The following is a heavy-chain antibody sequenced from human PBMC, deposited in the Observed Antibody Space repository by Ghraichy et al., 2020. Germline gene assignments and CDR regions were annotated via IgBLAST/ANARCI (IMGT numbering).Heavy chain of an antibody. J-gene: IGHJ4*02. V-gene: IGHV4-34*01. D-gene: IGHD6-19*01. Sequence: SETLSLTCAVYGGSFSGYYWSWIRQPPGKGLEWIGEINHSGSTNYNPSLKSRVTISVDTSKNQFSLKLSSVTAADTAVYYCARMGLEAVAGTHDNWGQGTLVTVSS. CDR3: ARMGLEAVAGTHDN. CDR2: INHSGST. CDR1: GGSFSGYY.